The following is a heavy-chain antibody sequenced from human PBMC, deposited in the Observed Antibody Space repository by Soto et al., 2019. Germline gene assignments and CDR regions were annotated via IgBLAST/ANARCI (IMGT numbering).Heavy chain of an antibody. J-gene: IGHJ5*02. Sequence: EVQLVESGGGLVQPGGSLRLSCAASGFTFSSYSMNWIRQAPGKGLEWVSYISSSSSTIYYADSVKGRFTISRDNAKNSLYLQMNSLRAEDTAVYYCPRDGHPWFGELQNWFDPWGQGTLVTVSS. CDR2: ISSSSSTI. CDR1: GFTFSSYS. D-gene: IGHD3-10*01. V-gene: IGHV3-48*01. CDR3: PRDGHPWFGELQNWFDP.